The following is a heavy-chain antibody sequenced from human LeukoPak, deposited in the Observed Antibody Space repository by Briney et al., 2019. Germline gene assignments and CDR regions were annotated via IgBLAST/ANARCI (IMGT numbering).Heavy chain of an antibody. CDR2: INPNSGGT. V-gene: IGHV1-2*02. Sequence: ASVTVSCQASGYTFTGYYMHWVRQAPGQGLEWMGWINPNSGGTNYAQKFQGRVTMTSDTSISTAYMELSSLRSDDPAVYYCARDYYCGSGSYFSPRTPFDPWGQGTLVTVSS. CDR3: ARDYYCGSGSYFSPRTPFDP. J-gene: IGHJ5*02. CDR1: GYTFTGYY. D-gene: IGHD3-10*01.